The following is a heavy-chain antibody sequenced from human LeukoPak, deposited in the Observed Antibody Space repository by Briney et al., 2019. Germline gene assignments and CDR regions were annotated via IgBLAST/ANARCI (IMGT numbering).Heavy chain of an antibody. J-gene: IGHJ4*02. D-gene: IGHD1-1*01. CDR2: TRFDGRIK. CDR3: ARWGGTRQYYFDY. V-gene: IGHV3-33*01. Sequence: GRSLRLSCAVSGFIFSDYGFHWVRQAPGKGLEWVAVTRFDGRIKQYADSVKGRFTISRDDSKNTLYLQMNFLKSEDTGVYYCARWGGTRQYYFDYWGQGTLDSVSS. CDR1: GFIFSDYG.